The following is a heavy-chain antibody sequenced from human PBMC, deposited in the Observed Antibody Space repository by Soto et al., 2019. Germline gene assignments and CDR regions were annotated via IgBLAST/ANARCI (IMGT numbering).Heavy chain of an antibody. CDR3: AAWAEGATEVH. D-gene: IGHD2-15*01. CDR2: ISSSSSYT. J-gene: IGHJ4*02. V-gene: IGHV3-11*06. CDR1: GFTFSDYY. Sequence: PGGSLRLSCAASGFTFSDYYMSWIRQAPGKGLEWASYISSSSSYTNYADSVKGRFTISRDNAKNSLYLQMNSLRAEDTAVYYCAAWAEGATEVHWGQGTLVTVSS.